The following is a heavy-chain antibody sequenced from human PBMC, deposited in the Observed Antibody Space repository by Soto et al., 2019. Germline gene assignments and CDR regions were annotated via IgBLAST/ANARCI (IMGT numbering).Heavy chain of an antibody. CDR3: AVGYCSSTSCYGAGDY. D-gene: IGHD2-2*01. V-gene: IGHV1-46*01. J-gene: IGHJ4*02. CDR2: INPSGGST. Sequence: XSVKVSCKASVYTFTSYYMHWVQQAPGQGLEWMGIINPSGGSTSYAQKFQGRVTMTRDTSTSTVYMELSSLRSEDTAVYYCAVGYCSSTSCYGAGDYWGQGTLVTVSS. CDR1: VYTFTSYY.